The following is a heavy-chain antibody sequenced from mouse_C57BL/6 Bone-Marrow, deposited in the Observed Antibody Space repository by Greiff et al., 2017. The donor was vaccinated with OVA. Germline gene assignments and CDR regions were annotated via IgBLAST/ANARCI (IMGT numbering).Heavy chain of an antibody. CDR3: ARGAYYSNPHYYFDY. CDR2: ILPSIGRT. Sequence: QVQLQQSGSELRSPGSSVKLSCKDFDSEVFPIAYMSWVRQKPGHGFEWIGGILPSIGRTIYGEKFEDKATLDADTLSNTAYLELNSLTSEDSAIYYCARGAYYSNPHYYFDYWGQGTTLTVSS. V-gene: IGHV15-2*01. CDR1: DSEVFPIAY. J-gene: IGHJ2*01. D-gene: IGHD2-5*01.